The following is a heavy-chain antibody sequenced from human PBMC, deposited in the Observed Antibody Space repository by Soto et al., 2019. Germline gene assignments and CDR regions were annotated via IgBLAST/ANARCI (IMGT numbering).Heavy chain of an antibody. J-gene: IGHJ4*02. D-gene: IGHD5-18*01. CDR3: ARDGGYSYGPESMYFDY. V-gene: IGHV3-48*02. Sequence: GGSLRLSCAASGFTFSSYSMNWVRQAPGKGLEWVSYISSSSSTIYYADSVKGRFTISRGNAKNSLYLQMNSLRDEDTAVYYCARDGGYSYGPESMYFDYWGQGTLVTVSS. CDR2: ISSSSSTI. CDR1: GFTFSSYS.